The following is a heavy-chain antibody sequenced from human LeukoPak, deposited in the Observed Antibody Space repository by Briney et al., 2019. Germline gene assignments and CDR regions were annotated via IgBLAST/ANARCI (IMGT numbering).Heavy chain of an antibody. CDR2: IKQDGSEK. J-gene: IGHJ3*02. V-gene: IGHV3-7*04. D-gene: IGHD3-3*01. CDR1: GFTFSKYW. Sequence: GGSLRLSCAASGFTFSKYWMSWVRQAPGKGLEWVANIKQDGSEKNYVDSVKGRFTISRDNAKNSLYLQMNNLRAEDTAVYYCARGDDFWSGPDAFDIWGQGTMVTVSS. CDR3: ARGDDFWSGPDAFDI.